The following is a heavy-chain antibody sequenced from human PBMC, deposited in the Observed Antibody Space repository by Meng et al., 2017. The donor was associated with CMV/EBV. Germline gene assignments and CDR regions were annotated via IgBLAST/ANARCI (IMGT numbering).Heavy chain of an antibody. CDR1: GFTFSSYS. J-gene: IGHJ4*02. Sequence: GESLKISCAASGFTFSSYSMNWVRQAPGKGLEWVSSISSSSSYIYYADSVKGRFTISRDNAKNSLYLQMNSLRAEDTAVYYCVRDVLRFFSAFDYWGQGTLVTVSS. CDR2: ISSSSSYI. V-gene: IGHV3-21*01. CDR3: VRDVLRFFSAFDY. D-gene: IGHD3-3*01.